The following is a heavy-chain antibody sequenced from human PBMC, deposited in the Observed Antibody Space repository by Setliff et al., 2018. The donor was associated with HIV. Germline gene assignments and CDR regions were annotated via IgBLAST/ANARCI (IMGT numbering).Heavy chain of an antibody. J-gene: IGHJ5*02. CDR1: GGSISTHY. D-gene: IGHD3-22*01. CDR3: ARFANYYHTSGYGWFDP. V-gene: IGHV4-59*11. CDR2: VYYDAST. Sequence: SETLSLTCTVSGGSISTHYWSWIRQPPGKGLEWIGTVYYDASTIYTPSLNSRVIISVDTSKSQFSLNLSSVTAADTAVYYCARFANYYHTSGYGWFDPWGQGTLVTVSS.